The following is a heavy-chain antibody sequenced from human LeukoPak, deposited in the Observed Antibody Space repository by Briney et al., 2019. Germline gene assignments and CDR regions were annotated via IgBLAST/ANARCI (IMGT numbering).Heavy chain of an antibody. V-gene: IGHV3-11*01. D-gene: IGHD2-2*02. CDR1: GFTFSDYY. Sequence: GGSLRLSCAASGFTFSDYYMSWIRQAPGKGLEWVSYISSSGSTIYYADSVKGRFTISRDNAKNSLYLQMNSLRAEDTAVYYCARDIIVVSAAIPSPFDYWGQGTLVTVSS. J-gene: IGHJ4*02. CDR2: ISSSGSTI. CDR3: ARDIIVVSAAIPSPFDY.